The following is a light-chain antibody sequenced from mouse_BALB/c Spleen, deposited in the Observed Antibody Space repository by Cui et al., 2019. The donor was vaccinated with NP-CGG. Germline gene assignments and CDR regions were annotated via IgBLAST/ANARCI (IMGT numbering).Light chain of an antibody. J-gene: IGLJ1*01. CDR1: TGAVTTSNY. CDR2: GTN. Sequence: QAVVTQESALTTPPGETVTLTCRSSTGAVTTSNYANWVQEKPDHLFTGLIGGTNNRAPGVPARFSGFLIGDKAALTITGAQTEDEAIYFCALWYSNHWVFGGGTKLTVL. V-gene: IGLV1*01. CDR3: ALWYSNHWV.